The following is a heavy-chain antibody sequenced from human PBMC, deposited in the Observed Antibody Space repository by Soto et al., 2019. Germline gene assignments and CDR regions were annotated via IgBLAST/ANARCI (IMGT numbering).Heavy chain of an antibody. J-gene: IGHJ4*02. D-gene: IGHD3-10*01. V-gene: IGHV4-59*01. CDR3: ARVWVRGVIRYFDY. Sequence: SETLPLTCTVSGGSISSYYWSWIRQPPGKGLEWIGYIYYSGSTNYNPSLKSRVTISVDTSKNQFSLKLSSVTAADTAVYYCARVWVRGVIRYFDYWGQGTLVTVSS. CDR2: IYYSGST. CDR1: GGSISSYY.